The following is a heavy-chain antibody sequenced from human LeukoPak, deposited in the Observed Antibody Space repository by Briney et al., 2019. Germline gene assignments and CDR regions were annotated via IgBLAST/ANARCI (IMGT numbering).Heavy chain of an antibody. CDR2: ISYGGSNK. CDR3: ARDPTTGYSSSWSVGGFDY. J-gene: IGHJ4*02. D-gene: IGHD6-13*01. CDR1: GFTFSSYA. V-gene: IGHV3-30-3*01. Sequence: GGSLRLSCAASGFTFSSYAMHWVPGAPGKGLEGVGVISYGGSNKYYADSVKGRFTISRENSKNTLYLQMNSLRAEDTAVYYCARDPTTGYSSSWSVGGFDYWGQGTLVTVSS.